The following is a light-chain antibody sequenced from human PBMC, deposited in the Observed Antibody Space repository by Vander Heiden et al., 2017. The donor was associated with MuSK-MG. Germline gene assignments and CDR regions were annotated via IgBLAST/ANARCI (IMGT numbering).Light chain of an antibody. CDR3: ATWDSSLSDVV. CDR2: DNN. Sequence: QSVLTQPPSLSAAPGQKVTISCSGSSSNIGGNYVCWYQQFSGTAPRLLIYDNNKRPPGIPDRFSGSKSGTSITLAITGLQTEDEAHYYCATWDSSLSDVVFGGGNKLTVL. J-gene: IGLJ2*01. CDR1: SSNIGGNY. V-gene: IGLV1-51*01.